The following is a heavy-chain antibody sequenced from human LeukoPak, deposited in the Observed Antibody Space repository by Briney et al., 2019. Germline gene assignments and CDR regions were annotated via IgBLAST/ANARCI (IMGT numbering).Heavy chain of an antibody. J-gene: IGHJ3*02. V-gene: IGHV1-46*01. CDR3: ATGEYAFDI. CDR2: INPSGGST. Sequence: RASVKVSCKASGYTFTSYYMHWVRQAPGQGLEWMGIINPSGGSTSYAQKFQGRVTMTSNTSTSTVYMELTSLRSEDTAVYYCATGEYAFDIWGQGTMVTVSS. CDR1: GYTFTSYY.